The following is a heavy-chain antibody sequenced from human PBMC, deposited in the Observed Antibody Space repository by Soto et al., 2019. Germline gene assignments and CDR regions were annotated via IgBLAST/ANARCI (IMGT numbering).Heavy chain of an antibody. D-gene: IGHD4-4*01. CDR1: GFTFSTYW. CDR3: ASDQRLQYGGAPEKWFDP. CDR2: FNSDGNST. J-gene: IGHJ5*02. Sequence: GGSLRLSCAASGFTFSTYWMHWVRQAPGKGLVWVSRFNSDGNSTSYADAVKGRFTISRENAKNTLYLQMNSLSAEDKAVYYCASDQRLQYGGAPEKWFDPWGQGTLVTVSS. V-gene: IGHV3-74*01.